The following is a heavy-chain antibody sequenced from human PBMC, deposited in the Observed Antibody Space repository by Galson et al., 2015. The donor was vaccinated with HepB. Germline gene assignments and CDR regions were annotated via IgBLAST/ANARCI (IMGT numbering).Heavy chain of an antibody. CDR3: ASNYYGSGRHPPSDY. CDR2: IYYSGST. V-gene: IGHV4-39*01. D-gene: IGHD3-10*01. CDR1: GGSISSSSYY. J-gene: IGHJ4*02. Sequence: SETLSLTCTVSGGSISSSSYYWGWIRQPPGKGLEWIGSIYYSGSTYYNPSLKSRVTISVDTSKNQFSLKLSSVTAADTAVYYCASNYYGSGRHPPSDYWGQGTLVTVSS.